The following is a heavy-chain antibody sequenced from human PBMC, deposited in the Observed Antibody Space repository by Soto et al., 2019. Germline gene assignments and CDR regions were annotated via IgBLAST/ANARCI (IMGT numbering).Heavy chain of an antibody. Sequence: LSCASSGFTFSSYAMSWVRQAPGKGLEWVSAISGSGGSTYYADSVKGRFTISRDNSKNTLYLQMNSLRAEDTAVYYCAKTVDGYCTNGVCYTGAFDIRGQGTMGTV. D-gene: IGHD2-8*01. V-gene: IGHV3-23*01. CDR3: AKTVDGYCTNGVCYTGAFDI. CDR1: GFTFSSYA. CDR2: ISGSGGST. J-gene: IGHJ3*02.